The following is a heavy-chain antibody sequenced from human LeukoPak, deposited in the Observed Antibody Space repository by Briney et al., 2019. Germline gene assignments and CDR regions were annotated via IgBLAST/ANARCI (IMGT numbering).Heavy chain of an antibody. CDR2: MNPNSGNT. CDR1: GYTFTSYD. CDR3: ARATLGQNWFDP. V-gene: IGHV1-8*01. Sequence: ASVKVSRKASGYTFTSYDINWVRQATGQGLEWMGWMNPNSGNTGYAQKFQGRVTMTRNTSISTAYMELSSLRSEDTAVYYCARATLGQNWFDPWGQGTLVTVSS. J-gene: IGHJ5*02. D-gene: IGHD3-16*01.